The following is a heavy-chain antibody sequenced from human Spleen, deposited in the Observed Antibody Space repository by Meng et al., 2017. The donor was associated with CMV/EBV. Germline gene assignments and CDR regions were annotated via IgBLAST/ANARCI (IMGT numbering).Heavy chain of an antibody. V-gene: IGHV4-34*01. Sequence: FSGYYWSWIRQPPGGGLGWIEKINHKGSTNYNPSLKSRVTISVDTSKNQFSLKLSSVTAADTAVYYCARSLPHDYSNYLRYYYGMDVWGQGTTVTVSS. D-gene: IGHD4-11*01. CDR1: FSGYY. CDR2: INHKGST. CDR3: ARSLPHDYSNYLRYYYGMDV. J-gene: IGHJ6*02.